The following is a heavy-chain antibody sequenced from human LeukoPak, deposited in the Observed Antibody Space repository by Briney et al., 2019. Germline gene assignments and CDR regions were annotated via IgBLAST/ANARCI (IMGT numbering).Heavy chain of an antibody. CDR3: AREYSSSWYCAFDI. CDR1: GYTFTSYA. V-gene: IGHV1-3*01. D-gene: IGHD6-13*01. CDR2: INAGNGNT. Sequence: ASVKVSCKASGYTFTSYAMHWVRQAPGQRLEWMGWINAGNGNTKYSQKFQGRVTITRDTFASTAYMELSSLRSEDTAVYYCAREYSSSWYCAFDIWGQGTMVTVSP. J-gene: IGHJ3*02.